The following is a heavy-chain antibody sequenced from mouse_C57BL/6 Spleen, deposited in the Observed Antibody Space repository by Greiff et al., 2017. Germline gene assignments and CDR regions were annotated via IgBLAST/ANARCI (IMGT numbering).Heavy chain of an antibody. CDR2: IDPETGGT. CDR1: GYTFTDYE. Sequence: VQVVESGAELVRPGASVTLSCKASGYTFTDYEMHWVKQTPVHGLEWIGAIDPETGGTAYNQKFKGKAILTADKSSSTAYMELRSLTSEDSAVYYCTRGNYYGGSTFAYWGQGTLVTVSA. CDR3: TRGNYYGGSTFAY. D-gene: IGHD1-1*01. V-gene: IGHV1-15*01. J-gene: IGHJ3*01.